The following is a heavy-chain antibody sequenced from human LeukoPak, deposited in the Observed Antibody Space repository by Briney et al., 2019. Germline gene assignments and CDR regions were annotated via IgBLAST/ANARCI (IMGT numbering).Heavy chain of an antibody. D-gene: IGHD4-17*01. CDR2: IYHSGST. CDR1: GGSISSGGYS. J-gene: IGHJ4*02. V-gene: IGHV4-30-2*02. CDR3: ASYGDSFDY. Sequence: SETLSLTCAVSGGSISSGGYSWSWIRQPPGKGLEWIGYIYHSGSTYYNPSLKSRVTISVDTSKNQFSLKLSSVTAADTAVYYCASYGDSFDYWGQGTLVTVSS.